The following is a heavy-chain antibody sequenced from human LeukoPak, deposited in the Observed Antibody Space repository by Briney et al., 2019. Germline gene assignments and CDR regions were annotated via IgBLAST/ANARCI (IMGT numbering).Heavy chain of an antibody. CDR2: IYYSGST. J-gene: IGHJ4*02. V-gene: IGHV4-39*01. CDR3: ARVYEAYCGGDCGLFDY. CDR1: GGSISSSSYY. Sequence: PSETLSLTCTVSGGSISSSSYYWGWIRQPPGKGLEWIGSIYYSGSTYYNPSLKSRVTISVDTSKNQFSLKLSSVTTADTAVYYCARVYEAYCGGDCGLFDYWGQGTLVTVSS. D-gene: IGHD2-21*02.